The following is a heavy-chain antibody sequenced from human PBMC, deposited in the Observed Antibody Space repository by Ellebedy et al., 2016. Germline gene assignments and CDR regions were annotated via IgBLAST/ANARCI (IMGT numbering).Heavy chain of an antibody. D-gene: IGHD6-6*01. V-gene: IGHV4-59*02. J-gene: IGHJ4*02. Sequence: SETLSLTXTVSGGSVDTYYWTWIRQPPGKGLEWIGYVFYGGSTKYNPSLRSRVTISLDTSKNQFSLKVTSVAAADTAVYYCARDVSLYSSSPSFDSWGQGTLVTVSS. CDR3: ARDVSLYSSSPSFDS. CDR2: VFYGGST. CDR1: GGSVDTYY.